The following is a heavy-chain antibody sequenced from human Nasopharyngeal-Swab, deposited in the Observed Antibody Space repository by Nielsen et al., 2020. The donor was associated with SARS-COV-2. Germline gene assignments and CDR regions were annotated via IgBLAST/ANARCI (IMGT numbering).Heavy chain of an antibody. V-gene: IGHV1-69*13. J-gene: IGHJ4*02. CDR3: AGGGSSGLFDY. Sequence: SVKVSCKASGGTFSSYAISWVRQAPGQGLEWMGGIIPIFGTTNYAQKFQGRVTITADESTSTAYMELSSLRSEDTAVYYCAGGGSSGLFDYWGQGTLVTVSS. CDR2: IIPIFGTT. D-gene: IGHD6-19*01. CDR1: GGTFSSYA.